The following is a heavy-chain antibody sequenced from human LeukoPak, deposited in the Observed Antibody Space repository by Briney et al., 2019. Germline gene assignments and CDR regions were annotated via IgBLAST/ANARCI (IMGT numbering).Heavy chain of an antibody. CDR2: INNTNSYI. V-gene: IGHV3-21*01. CDR3: ARDAFDI. CDR1: GFTFSSYS. Sequence: GGSLRLSCAASGFTFSSYSMDWVRQAPGKGLEWVSCINNTNSYIYYADSVKGRFTISRDNAKNSLYLQMNSLRAEDTAVYYCARDAFDIWGQGTMVTVSS. J-gene: IGHJ3*02.